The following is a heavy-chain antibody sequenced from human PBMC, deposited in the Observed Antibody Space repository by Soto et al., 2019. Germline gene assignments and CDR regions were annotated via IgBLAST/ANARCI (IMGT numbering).Heavy chain of an antibody. CDR1: GGSVSSGSYY. D-gene: IGHD3-22*01. CDR3: ARVYYYDSSGYYHWFDP. J-gene: IGHJ5*02. V-gene: IGHV4-61*01. CDR2: IYYSGST. Sequence: SETLSLTCSVSGGSVSSGSYYWSWIRQPPGKGLEWIGYIYYSGSTTYNPSLKSRVTISVDTSKNQFSLKLSSVTAADTAVYYCARVYYYDSSGYYHWFDPWGQGTLVTVSS.